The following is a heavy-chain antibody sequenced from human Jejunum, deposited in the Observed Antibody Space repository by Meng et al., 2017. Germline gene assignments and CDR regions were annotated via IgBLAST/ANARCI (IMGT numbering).Heavy chain of an antibody. CDR1: GFSVTKNY. V-gene: IGHV3-66*02. CDR2: IYSGGTI. CDR3: ARAPPNYVGSCYYFDY. D-gene: IGHD2-15*01. J-gene: IGHJ4*02. Sequence: GGSLRLSCAASGFSVTKNYINWVRQAPGKGPEWVSVIYSGGTIYYAGSVKGRFTISRDNSKNTLFLQMNSLRPEDTAVYYCARAPPNYVGSCYYFDYWGQGTLVTVSS.